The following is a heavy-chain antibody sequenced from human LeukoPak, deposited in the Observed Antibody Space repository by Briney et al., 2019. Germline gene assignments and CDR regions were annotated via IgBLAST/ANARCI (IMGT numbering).Heavy chain of an antibody. D-gene: IGHD3-10*01. CDR1: GFTFSSYA. V-gene: IGHV3-64*01. CDR3: ARGPYGSGSYHFDY. CDR2: ISSNGGST. J-gene: IGHJ4*02. Sequence: PGGSLRLSCAASGFTFSSYAMHWVRQAPGKGLEYVSAISSNGGSTYYANSVKDRFTISRDNPINTLYLQMGSLRAEDMAVYYCARGPYGSGSYHFDYWGQGTLVTVSS.